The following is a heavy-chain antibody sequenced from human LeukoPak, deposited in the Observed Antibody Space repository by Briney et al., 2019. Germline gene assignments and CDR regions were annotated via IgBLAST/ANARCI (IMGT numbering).Heavy chain of an antibody. CDR2: MSYSGST. D-gene: IGHD3-22*01. CDR3: ARQIYYDRSGYFYFN. V-gene: IGHV4-39*01. Sequence: SETLSLTCTVSGGSISSSGYYWGWIRQPPGKGLECIGIMSYSGSTYYNPSLKSRVTVSVDTSKNHFSLKLSSVTAADTAVYYCARQIYYDRSGYFYFNWGQGTLVTVSS. J-gene: IGHJ4*02. CDR1: GGSISSSGYY.